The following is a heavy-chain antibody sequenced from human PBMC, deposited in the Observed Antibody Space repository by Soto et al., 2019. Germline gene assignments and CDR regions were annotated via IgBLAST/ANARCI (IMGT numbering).Heavy chain of an antibody. CDR3: ARGEASSSWYSGWFDP. CDR1: GYTFTRYY. J-gene: IGHJ5*02. Sequence: ASVKVSCKASGYTFTRYYMHWVRQAPGQGLEWMGIINPSGGSTSYAQKFQGRVTMTRDTSTRTVYMDLGSLRYEDTAVYYCARGEASSSWYSGWFDPWGQGTLVTVSS. D-gene: IGHD6-13*01. CDR2: INPSGGST. V-gene: IGHV1-46*01.